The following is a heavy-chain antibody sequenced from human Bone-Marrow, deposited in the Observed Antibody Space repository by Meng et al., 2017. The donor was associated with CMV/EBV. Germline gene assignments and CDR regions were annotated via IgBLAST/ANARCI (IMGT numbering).Heavy chain of an antibody. CDR1: GFTFSSYS. D-gene: IGHD2-21*01. CDR2: ISSSGSYI. Sequence: GESLKISCAASGFTFSSYSMNWVRQAPGKGLEWVSSISSSGSYIYYADSVKGRFTISRDNAKNSLYLQMNSLRAEDTAVYYCARDNHVVVILYGMDVWGQGTTVTVSS. CDR3: ARDNHVVVILYGMDV. J-gene: IGHJ6*02. V-gene: IGHV3-21*01.